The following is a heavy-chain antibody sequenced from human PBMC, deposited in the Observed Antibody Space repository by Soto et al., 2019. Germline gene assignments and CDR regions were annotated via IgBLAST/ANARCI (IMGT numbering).Heavy chain of an antibody. CDR1: CCLISISSYY. Sequence: PDPLSLTYTFSCCLISISSYYGSWNRQPPGKGLQWIGNIYYRGSTNYNPSLKSPVTISVDTSKNQFSLKLSSVTAAYTAVYYCARQTDDSYTFNAFDIWGQGTMVT. CDR2: IYYRGST. D-gene: IGHD3-16*01. CDR3: ARQTDDSYTFNAFDI. J-gene: IGHJ3*02. V-gene: IGHV4-39*01.